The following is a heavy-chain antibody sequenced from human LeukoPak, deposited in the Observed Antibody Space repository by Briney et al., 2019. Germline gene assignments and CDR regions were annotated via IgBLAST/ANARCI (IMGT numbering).Heavy chain of an antibody. V-gene: IGHV4-59*01. J-gene: IGHJ6*02. CDR1: GGSISSYY. D-gene: IGHD6-13*01. Sequence: SETLSLTCTVSGGSISSYYWSWIRQPPGKGLEWIGYIYYSGSTNYNPSLKSRVTISVDTSKNQFSLKLSSVTAADTAVYYCARGGSSSWYSMDVWGQGTTVTVSS. CDR2: IYYSGST. CDR3: ARGGSSSWYSMDV.